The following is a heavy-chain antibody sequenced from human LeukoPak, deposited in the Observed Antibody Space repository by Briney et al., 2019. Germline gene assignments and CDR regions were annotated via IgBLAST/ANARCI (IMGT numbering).Heavy chain of an antibody. Sequence: GGSLRLSCAASGFTFSSYGMHWVRQAPGKGLEWVAVIWYDGSNKYYTDSVKGRFTISRDNSKNTLYLQMNSLRAEDTAVYYCERDPLRFGGGYVQVGRDYWGQGTLVTVPS. CDR1: GFTFSSYG. D-gene: IGHD1-26*01. CDR2: IWYDGSNK. CDR3: ERDPLRFGGGYVQVGRDY. J-gene: IGHJ4*02. V-gene: IGHV3-33*01.